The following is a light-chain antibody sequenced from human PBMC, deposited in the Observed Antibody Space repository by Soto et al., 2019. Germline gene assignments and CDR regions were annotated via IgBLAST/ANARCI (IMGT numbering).Light chain of an antibody. V-gene: IGKV3-20*01. Sequence: EILLTQSPGTLSLSPGDRATLSCRASQSVASAYLAWYQHKPGQAPRLLIYGASSRATGIPARFTGSGSGTDFTLTISRLEPEDFAVYYCQQYGSSRWTGGQGTKV. CDR3: QQYGSSRWT. J-gene: IGKJ1*01. CDR2: GAS. CDR1: QSVASAY.